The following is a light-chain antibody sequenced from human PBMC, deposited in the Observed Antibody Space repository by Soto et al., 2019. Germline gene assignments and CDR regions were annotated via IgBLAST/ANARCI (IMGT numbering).Light chain of an antibody. Sequence: EIVMTQSPATLSVSPGERATLSCRASQSVSSNLAWFQQKPGQAPRLLIYGASTRDTGIPARFSGSGSGTEFTLTISSLQSEDFAVYHCQQYNKWPPTFGQGTKVDTK. CDR2: GAS. J-gene: IGKJ1*01. V-gene: IGKV3-15*01. CDR3: QQYNKWPPT. CDR1: QSVSSN.